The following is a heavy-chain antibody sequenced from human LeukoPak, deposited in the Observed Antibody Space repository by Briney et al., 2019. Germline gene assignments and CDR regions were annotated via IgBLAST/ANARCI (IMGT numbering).Heavy chain of an antibody. Sequence: KPSETLSLTCAVYGGSFSGYYWSWICQPPGKGLEWIGEINHSGSTNYNPSLKSRVTISVDTSKNQFSLKLSSVTAADTAVYYCARGPSDIVASPDINGMDVWGQGTTVTVSS. D-gene: IGHD5-12*01. V-gene: IGHV4-34*01. CDR1: GGSFSGYY. CDR3: ARGPSDIVASPDINGMDV. J-gene: IGHJ6*02. CDR2: INHSGST.